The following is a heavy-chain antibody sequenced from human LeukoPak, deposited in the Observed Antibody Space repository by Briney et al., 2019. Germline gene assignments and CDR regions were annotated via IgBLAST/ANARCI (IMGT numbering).Heavy chain of an antibody. V-gene: IGHV3-33*08. D-gene: IGHD3-22*01. CDR3: ASGDYYDSSGYYNYYYGMDV. CDR2: IWYDGSNK. J-gene: IGHJ6*02. Sequence: GGSLRLSCAASGFTFSSYGMHWVRQAPGKGLEWVAVIWYDGSNKYYADSVKGRFTISRGNSKNTLYLQMNSLRAEDTAVYYCASGDYYDSSGYYNYYYGMDVWGQGTTVTVSS. CDR1: GFTFSSYG.